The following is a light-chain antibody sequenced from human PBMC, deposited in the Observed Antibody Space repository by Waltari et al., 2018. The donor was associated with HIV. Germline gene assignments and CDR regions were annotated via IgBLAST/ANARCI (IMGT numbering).Light chain of an antibody. CDR1: QNVDNW. Sequence: DIQMTHSPSTLSPSVGEGVIITYRSNQNVDNWLPWYQQLPGSAPEVLSYKTSTLQTGVPSSVSGSGSGKECYHNSSSLQPDDVATYYCQKYKSYSLNSGQGTRLEI. CDR3: QKYKSYSLN. V-gene: IGKV1-5*03. CDR2: KTS. J-gene: IGKJ5*01.